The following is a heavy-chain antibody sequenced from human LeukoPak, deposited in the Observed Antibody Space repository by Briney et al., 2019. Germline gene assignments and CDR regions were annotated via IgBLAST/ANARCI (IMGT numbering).Heavy chain of an antibody. D-gene: IGHD4-17*01. V-gene: IGHV1-2*06. CDR2: INPNSGGT. J-gene: IGHJ4*02. Sequence: RXXPXQGXXXXGRINPNSGGTNYAQKFQGRVTMTRDTSISTAYMELSRLRSDDTAVYYCARQMYGDYDFFNYWGQGTLVTVSS. CDR3: ARQMYGDYDFFNY.